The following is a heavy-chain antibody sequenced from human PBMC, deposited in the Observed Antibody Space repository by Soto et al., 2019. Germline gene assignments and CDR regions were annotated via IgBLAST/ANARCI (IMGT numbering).Heavy chain of an antibody. D-gene: IGHD6-19*01. J-gene: IGHJ3*02. CDR3: ARRGEGSGWTHDAFDI. V-gene: IGHV4-4*07. CDR2: IYTSGST. CDR1: GGSISSYY. Sequence: SETLSLTCTVSGGSISSYYWSWIRQPAGKGLEWIGRIYTSGSTNYNPSLKSRVTMSVDTSKNQFSLKLNSVTAADTAVYYCARRGEGSGWTHDAFDIWGQGTMVTVSS.